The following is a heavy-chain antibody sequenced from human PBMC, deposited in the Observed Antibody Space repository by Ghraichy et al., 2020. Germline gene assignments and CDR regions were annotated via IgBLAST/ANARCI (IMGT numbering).Heavy chain of an antibody. Sequence: GGSLRLSCTASGFTFGDYAMSWVRQAPGKGLEWVGFIRSKAYGGTTEYAASVKGRFTISRDDSKSIAYLQMNSLKTEDTAVYYCTSNRLGSIFGVVIPIWFDPWGQGTLVTVSS. CDR2: IRSKAYGGTT. J-gene: IGHJ5*02. V-gene: IGHV3-49*04. CDR3: TSNRLGSIFGVVIPIWFDP. D-gene: IGHD3-3*01. CDR1: GFTFGDYA.